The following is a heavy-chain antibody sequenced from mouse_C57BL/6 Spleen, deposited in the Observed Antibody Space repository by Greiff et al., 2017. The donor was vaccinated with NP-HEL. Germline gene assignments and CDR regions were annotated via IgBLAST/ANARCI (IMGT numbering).Heavy chain of an antibody. CDR1: GYAFSSSW. D-gene: IGHD2-3*01. J-gene: IGHJ2*01. CDR3: ATLIYDGYY. Sequence: VQLQQSGPELVKPGASVKISCKASGYAFSSSWMNWVKQRPGKGLEWIGRIYPGDGDTNYNGKFKGKATLTADKSSGTAYMQLSSLTSEDSAVYFCATLIYDGYYWGQGTTLTVSS. CDR2: IYPGDGDT. V-gene: IGHV1-82*01.